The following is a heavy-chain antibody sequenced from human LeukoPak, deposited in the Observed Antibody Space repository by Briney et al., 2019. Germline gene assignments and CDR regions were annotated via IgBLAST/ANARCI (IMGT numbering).Heavy chain of an antibody. CDR2: IGNDGRDQ. J-gene: IGHJ4*02. D-gene: IGHD7-27*01. V-gene: IGHV3-30*02. CDR3: ARDLMWGFDY. CDR1: GFTFSGHA. Sequence: GGSLRLSCAASGFTFSGHAMHWVRQTPGVGLEWVAIIGNDGRDQHYSESVKGRFTISRDNSKNTLFLQLNSLRPEDTALYLCARDLMWGFDYWGQGTPVTVSS.